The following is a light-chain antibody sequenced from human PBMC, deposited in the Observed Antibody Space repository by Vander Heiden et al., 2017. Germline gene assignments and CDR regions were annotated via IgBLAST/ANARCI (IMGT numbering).Light chain of an antibody. Sequence: EIVLTQSPGTLSLSPGERATLSCRASQSVSSSYLAWYQQKPGQAPRLLIYGASSRATGIPDRFSGSGSGPDFTLTISRLEPEDFAVYYCQQYGSSPQTFGQWTKLEIK. V-gene: IGKV3-20*01. CDR2: GAS. CDR1: QSVSSSY. J-gene: IGKJ2*01. CDR3: QQYGSSPQT.